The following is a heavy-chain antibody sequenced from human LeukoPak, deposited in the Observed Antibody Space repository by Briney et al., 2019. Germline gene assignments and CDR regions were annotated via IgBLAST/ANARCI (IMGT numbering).Heavy chain of an antibody. Sequence: ASVKVSCKVSGYTLTELSMHWVRQAPGKGLEWRGGFDPEDGETIYAQKFQGRVTMTEDTSTDTAYMELSSLRSEDTAVYFCATDLGGSGWYYFFDYWGQGPLVTVSP. CDR1: GYTLTELS. CDR2: FDPEDGET. J-gene: IGHJ4*02. CDR3: ATDLGGSGWYYFFDY. V-gene: IGHV1-24*01. D-gene: IGHD6-19*01.